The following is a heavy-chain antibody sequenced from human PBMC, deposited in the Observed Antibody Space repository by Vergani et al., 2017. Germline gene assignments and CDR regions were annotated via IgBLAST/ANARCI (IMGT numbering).Heavy chain of an antibody. Sequence: QVHLNEAGPGLVKPSQTLSLTCTVSGASITSGSFYWSWIRQPPGKGLDWIGRVHASGTKNYNPPLRIRFTLSVDTSKKHLSLKMISMTAAYTAVYYCVRDCWSSDLRGVYWFDTWGQGTLVGVSS. CDR1: GASITSGSFY. V-gene: IGHV4-61*02. CDR2: VHASGTK. D-gene: IGHD3-10*01. CDR3: VRDCWSSDLRGVYWFDT. J-gene: IGHJ5*02.